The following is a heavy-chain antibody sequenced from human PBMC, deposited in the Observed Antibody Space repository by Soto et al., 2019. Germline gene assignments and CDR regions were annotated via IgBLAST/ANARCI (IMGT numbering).Heavy chain of an antibody. Sequence: ASVKVSCKASGYTFTSYVINWVRQATGQGLERMGWMNPNSGNTGYAQKFQGRVTMTRNTSISTAYMELSSLRSEDTAVYYCARARRGYCSSTSCYPHATYYYYYYMDVWGKGTTVTVSS. J-gene: IGHJ6*03. CDR2: MNPNSGNT. CDR3: ARARRGYCSSTSCYPHATYYYYYYMDV. CDR1: GYTFTSYV. D-gene: IGHD2-2*01. V-gene: IGHV1-8*01.